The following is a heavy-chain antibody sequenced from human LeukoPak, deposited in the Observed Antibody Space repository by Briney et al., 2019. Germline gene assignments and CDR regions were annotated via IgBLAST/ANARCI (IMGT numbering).Heavy chain of an antibody. CDR1: GGTFSSYA. CDR3: ARILFMVRGFIELDF. CDR2: IIPIFGTA. J-gene: IGHJ4*02. V-gene: IGHV1-69*01. Sequence: AASVKVSCKASGGTFSSYAIIWVRQAPGQGLEWMGGIIPIFGTANYAQKFQGRVTITADESTSTAYMELSSLRSEDKAVDYCARILFMVRGFIELDFWVQGTLATVS. D-gene: IGHD3-10*01.